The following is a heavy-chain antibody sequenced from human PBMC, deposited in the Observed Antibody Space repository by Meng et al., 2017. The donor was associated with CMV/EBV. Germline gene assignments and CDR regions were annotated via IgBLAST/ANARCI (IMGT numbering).Heavy chain of an antibody. CDR3: AGSRPGGGACDY. CDR2: IQVVGHT. J-gene: IGHJ4*02. V-gene: IGHV4-4*07. CDR1: GASIKNYN. Sequence: ESGHGLVKPSETLSRTCIVSGASIKNYNWNWVRQPAGQGLEWIGLIQVVGHTVYNPSLKSRVTVSLDESKSQFSLTLNSVTAADTATYYCAGSRPGGGACDYWGQGILVTVSS. D-gene: IGHD3-16*01.